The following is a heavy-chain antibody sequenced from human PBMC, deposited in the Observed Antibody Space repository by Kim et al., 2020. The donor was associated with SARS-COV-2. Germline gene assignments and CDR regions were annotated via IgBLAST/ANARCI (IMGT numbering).Heavy chain of an antibody. J-gene: IGHJ4*02. CDR1: GGSISSSSYY. V-gene: IGHV4-39*01. CDR3: ARNYDSSGYYLESSYFVS. CDR2: IYYSGST. Sequence: SETLSLTCTVSGGSISSSSYYWGWIRQPPGKGLEWIGSIYYSGSTYYNPSLKSRVTISVYTSKNQFSLKLSSVTAADTAVYYCARNYDSSGYYLESSYFVSWGPGDPVTLSS. D-gene: IGHD3-22*01.